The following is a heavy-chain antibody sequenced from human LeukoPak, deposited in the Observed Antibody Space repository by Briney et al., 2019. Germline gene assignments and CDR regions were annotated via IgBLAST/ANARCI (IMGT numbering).Heavy chain of an antibody. CDR2: IYYSGST. V-gene: IGHV4-39*01. CDR3: ARVSSSWRYYFDY. J-gene: IGHJ4*02. Sequence: SETLSLTCTVSGGSISSSSYYWGWIRQPPGKGLEWIGSIYYSGSTYYNPSLKSRVTISVDTSKNQFSLKLSSVTAADTAVYYCARVSSSWRYYFDYWGQGTLVTVSS. D-gene: IGHD6-13*01. CDR1: GGSISSSSYY.